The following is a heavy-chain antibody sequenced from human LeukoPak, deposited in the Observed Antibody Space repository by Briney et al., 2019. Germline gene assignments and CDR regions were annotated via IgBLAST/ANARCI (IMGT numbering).Heavy chain of an antibody. CDR3: ARGSTGQYDP. V-gene: IGHV4-59*02. CDR2: VHYSGSS. J-gene: IGHJ5*02. Sequence: SETLSLTCSVSGDSVSSYYWSWIRQSPGKGLEWIGYVHYSGSSNSNPSLKSRVTTSVDTSRNQFSLKLSSATAADTAVYYCARGSTGQYDPWGQGILVTVSS. D-gene: IGHD1-14*01. CDR1: GDSVSSYY.